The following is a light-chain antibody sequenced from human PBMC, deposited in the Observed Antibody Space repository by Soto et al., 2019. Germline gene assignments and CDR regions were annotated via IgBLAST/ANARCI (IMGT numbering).Light chain of an antibody. CDR2: DAS. Sequence: EIVLTQSPATLSLSPGERATLSCRASQSISSYLAWYQQKPGQAPRLLIYDASNRATGIPARFSGSGSGTDFTLTISSLEPEDWAVYSCQQRSNWPPITFGQGTRLEIK. J-gene: IGKJ5*01. CDR3: QQRSNWPPIT. CDR1: QSISSY. V-gene: IGKV3-11*01.